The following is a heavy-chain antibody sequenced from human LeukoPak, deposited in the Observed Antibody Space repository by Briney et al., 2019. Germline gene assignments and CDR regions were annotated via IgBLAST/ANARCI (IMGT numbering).Heavy chain of an antibody. CDR3: ARAVSVAGKPRVAFDI. Sequence: PSGTLSLTCAVSGGSISSSNWWSWVRQPPGKGLEWIGEIYHSGSTNYNPSLKSRVTISVDKSKNQFSLKLSSVTAADTAVYYCARAVSVAGKPRVAFDIWAKGQWSPSLQ. CDR2: IYHSGST. CDR1: GGSISSSNW. V-gene: IGHV4-4*02. J-gene: IGHJ3*02. D-gene: IGHD6-19*01.